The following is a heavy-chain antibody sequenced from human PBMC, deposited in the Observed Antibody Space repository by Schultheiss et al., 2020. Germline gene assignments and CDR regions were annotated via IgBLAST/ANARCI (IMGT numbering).Heavy chain of an antibody. CDR3: AKGSTTSCYSASDY. CDR1: GFTFSTSG. V-gene: IGHV3-30*18. Sequence: GESLKISCAASGFTFSTSGMHWVRQAPGKGLEWVAVISYDGSSEYYADSVKGRFAISRDNSNNTLFLQMNSLRPEDTAVYYCAKGSTTSCYSASDYWGQGTLVTVSS. D-gene: IGHD2-2*01. CDR2: ISYDGSSE. J-gene: IGHJ4*02.